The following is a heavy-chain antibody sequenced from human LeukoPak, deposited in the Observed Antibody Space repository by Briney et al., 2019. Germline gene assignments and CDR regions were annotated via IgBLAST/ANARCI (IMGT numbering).Heavy chain of an antibody. J-gene: IGHJ4*02. CDR3: ARDFYGGASFDY. V-gene: IGHV3-11*01. Sequence: GGSLRPSCAPSGFTFSDYYMSWIRQAPGRGRERVSYISSSGSTIYYADSVKGRFTISRDNAKNSLYLQMNSLRAEDTAVYYCARDFYGGASFDYWGQGTLVTVSS. CDR1: GFTFSDYY. D-gene: IGHD1-26*01. CDR2: ISSSGSTI.